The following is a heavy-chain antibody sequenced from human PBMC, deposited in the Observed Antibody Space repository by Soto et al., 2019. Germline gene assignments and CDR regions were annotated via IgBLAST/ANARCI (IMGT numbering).Heavy chain of an antibody. CDR2: IFHIGTT. Sequence: SESLSLTCAISGYSISSDYYWGWIRQPPGKGLEWIGYIFHIGTTYYNPSLKSRVTISVDTSKNQFSLRLSSVTAADTAVYYCAKDLRSSKDSSGYYYPFDYWGQGTLVTVSS. D-gene: IGHD3-22*01. J-gene: IGHJ4*02. CDR3: AKDLRSSKDSSGYYYPFDY. CDR1: GYSISSDYY. V-gene: IGHV4-38-2*02.